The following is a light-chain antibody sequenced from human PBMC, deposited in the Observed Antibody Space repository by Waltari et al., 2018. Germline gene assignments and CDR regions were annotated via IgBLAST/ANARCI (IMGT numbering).Light chain of an antibody. CDR2: GVT. V-gene: IGLV2-11*01. CDR1: SNVADSNF. Sequence: QSALTQPRSVSGSPGQSVSIPCTGISNVADSNFVSWYQQHPGKAPKLIIFGVTQRPSGVPSRFSGSKSDNPAALTISGLQAEDEADYYCCSYAGSQAEAFGGGTKLTVL. CDR3: CSYAGSQAEA. J-gene: IGLJ3*02.